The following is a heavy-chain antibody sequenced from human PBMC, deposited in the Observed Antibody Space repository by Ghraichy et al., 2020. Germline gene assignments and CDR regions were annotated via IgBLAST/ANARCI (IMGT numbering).Heavy chain of an antibody. D-gene: IGHD3-22*01. CDR1: GFTFSSYS. CDR2: ISSSSSTI. J-gene: IGHJ4*02. CDR3: ARVGPYYDSSGYYYPIDY. Sequence: GGSLRLSCAASGFTFSSYSMNWVRQAPGKGLEWVSYISSSSSTIYYADFVKGRFTISRDNAKNSLYLQMNSLRAEDTAVYYCARVGPYYDSSGYYYPIDYWGQGTLVTVSS. V-gene: IGHV3-48*01.